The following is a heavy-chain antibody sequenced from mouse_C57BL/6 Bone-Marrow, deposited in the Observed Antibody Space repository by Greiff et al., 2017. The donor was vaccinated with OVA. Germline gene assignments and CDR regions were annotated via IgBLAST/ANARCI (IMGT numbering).Heavy chain of an antibody. J-gene: IGHJ4*01. CDR1: GYTFTDYE. CDR2: IDPETGGT. D-gene: IGHD2-5*01. Sequence: QVQLQQSGAELVRPGASVTLSCKASGYTFTDYEMHWVKQTPGHGLEWIGAIDPETGGTAYNQKFKGKAILTADKSASTAYMEIRSLTSEDSAFYYCTRGYSNYYAMDYWGQGTSVTVSS. V-gene: IGHV1-15*01. CDR3: TRGYSNYYAMDY.